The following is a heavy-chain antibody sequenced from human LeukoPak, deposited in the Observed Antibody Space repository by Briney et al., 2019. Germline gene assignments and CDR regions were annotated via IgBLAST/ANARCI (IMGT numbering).Heavy chain of an antibody. J-gene: IGHJ4*02. V-gene: IGHV1-69*05. Sequence: SVKLCFNSSGGTFSSYTISWVRQPPGQGHEWMGGIIPIFGTANYAQTFQGRVTITTDESTSTAYMELSSLRSDDTAVYYCARDTSTGLQSNYFDYWGQGTLVTASA. CDR2: IIPIFGTA. D-gene: IGHD1-14*01. CDR3: ARDTSTGLQSNYFDY. CDR1: GGTFSSYT.